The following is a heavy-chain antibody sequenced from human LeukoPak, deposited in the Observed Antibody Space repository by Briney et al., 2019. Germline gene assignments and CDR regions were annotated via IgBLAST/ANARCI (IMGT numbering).Heavy chain of an antibody. D-gene: IGHD6-19*01. Sequence: SETLSLTCTVSGGSISSYYWSWIRQPAGKGLEWIGRIYTSGSTNYNPSLKSRVTISVDTSKNQFSLKLSSVTAADTAVYYCARSAELMYSSGWPDAFDIWGQGTMVTVSS. CDR1: GGSISSYY. J-gene: IGHJ3*02. CDR3: ARSAELMYSSGWPDAFDI. CDR2: IYTSGST. V-gene: IGHV4-4*07.